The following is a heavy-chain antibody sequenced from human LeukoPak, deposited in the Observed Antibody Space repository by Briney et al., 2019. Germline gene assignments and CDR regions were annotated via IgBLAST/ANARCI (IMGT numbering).Heavy chain of an antibody. CDR1: GYRFTGYW. V-gene: IGHV5-51*01. CDR3: ARIGTTYYGIQSFDWNLGYFDY. Sequence: HGEAPKTSCQGSGYRFTGYWIGWVRPVPGKGLGWIGFIYPGDSDTRYTPSVQGRVTISTDKSLTTIYLPWSSLSASDTAMYYCARIGTTYYGIQSFDWNLGYFDYWGQGTPVTVSS. CDR2: IYPGDSDT. D-gene: IGHD3-9*01. J-gene: IGHJ4*02.